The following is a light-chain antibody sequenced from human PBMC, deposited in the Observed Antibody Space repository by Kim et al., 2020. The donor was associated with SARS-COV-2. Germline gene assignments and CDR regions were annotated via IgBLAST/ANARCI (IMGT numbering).Light chain of an antibody. J-gene: IGLJ2*01. CDR3: QSYDSSLSALVV. CDR1: SSNIGAGYD. V-gene: IGLV1-40*01. CDR2: GNS. Sequence: VTISCTGSSSNIGAGYDVHWYQQLPGTAPKHLIYGNSNRPSGVPDRFSGSKSGTSASLAITGLQAEDEADYYCQSYDSSLSALVVFGGGTQLTVL.